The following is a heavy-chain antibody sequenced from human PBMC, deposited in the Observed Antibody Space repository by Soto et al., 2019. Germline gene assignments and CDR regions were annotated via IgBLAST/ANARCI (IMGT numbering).Heavy chain of an antibody. J-gene: IGHJ4*02. CDR2: ISYDGSNK. D-gene: IGHD5-18*01. Sequence: ESGGGVVQPGRSLRLSCAASGFTFSSYGMHWVRQAPGKGLEWVAVISYDGSNKYYADSVKGRFTISRDNSKNTLYLQMNSLRAEDTAVYYCASLHVDTAMVILDYWGQGTLVTVSS. V-gene: IGHV3-30*03. CDR3: ASLHVDTAMVILDY. CDR1: GFTFSSYG.